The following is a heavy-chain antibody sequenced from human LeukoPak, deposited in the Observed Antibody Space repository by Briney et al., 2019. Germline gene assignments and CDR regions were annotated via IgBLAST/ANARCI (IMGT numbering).Heavy chain of an antibody. D-gene: IGHD3-22*01. CDR1: GFTVSDSY. J-gene: IGHJ4*02. CDR3: VRLRRNSDTSGYYYYYDF. V-gene: IGHV3-69-1*02. Sequence: GGSLRLSCAASGFTVSDSYMSWVRQAPGKGLEWVSSISVRSNYIYYADSVRGRFSISRDDARDSLFLQMNSLRAEDTAVYYCVRLRRNSDTSGYYYYYDFWGQGTLVTVSS. CDR2: ISVRSNYI.